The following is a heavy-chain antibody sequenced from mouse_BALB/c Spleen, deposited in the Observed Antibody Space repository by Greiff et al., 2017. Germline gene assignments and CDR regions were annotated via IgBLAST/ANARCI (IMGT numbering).Heavy chain of an antibody. V-gene: IGHV3-6*02. CDR1: GYSITSGYS. Sequence: EVQLQESGPGLVKPSQSLSLTCSVTGYSITSGYSWNWIRQFPGNKLEWMGYISYDGSNNYNPSLKNRISITRDTSKNQFFLKLNSVTTEDTATYYCAYGNSAWFAYWGQGTLVTVSA. CDR3: AYGNSAWFAY. CDR2: ISYDGSN. J-gene: IGHJ3*01. D-gene: IGHD2-1*01.